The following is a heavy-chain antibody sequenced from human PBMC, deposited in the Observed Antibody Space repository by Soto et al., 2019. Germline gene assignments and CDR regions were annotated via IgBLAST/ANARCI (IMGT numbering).Heavy chain of an antibody. J-gene: IGHJ3*02. V-gene: IGHV1-3*01. CDR3: ARDPGYCSSTSCYGAHDAFDI. Sequence: QVQLVQSGAEVKKPGASVKVSCKASGYTFTSYAMHWVRQAPGQRLEWMGWINAGNGNTKYSQKFQGRVTITRDTSASTAKMELSSLRSEDTAVYYCARDPGYCSSTSCYGAHDAFDIWGQGTMVTVSS. CDR2: INAGNGNT. CDR1: GYTFTSYA. D-gene: IGHD2-2*01.